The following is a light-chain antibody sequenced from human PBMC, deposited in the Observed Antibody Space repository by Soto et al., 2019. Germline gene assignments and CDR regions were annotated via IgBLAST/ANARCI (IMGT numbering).Light chain of an antibody. CDR2: GAS. CDR1: QSVSSN. Sequence: EIVMTQSPATPSVSPGERATLSCRASQSVSSNLAWYQQKPGQAPRLLIYGASTRATGIPARFSGSGSGTEFTLTISSLQSEDFAVYYWQQYNTWPWSFGQGTKVEIK. CDR3: QQYNTWPWS. J-gene: IGKJ1*01. V-gene: IGKV3-15*01.